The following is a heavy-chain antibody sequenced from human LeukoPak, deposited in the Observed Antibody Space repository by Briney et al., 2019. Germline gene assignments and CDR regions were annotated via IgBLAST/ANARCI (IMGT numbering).Heavy chain of an antibody. J-gene: IGHJ4*02. CDR3: ARGGRPYYFDY. D-gene: IGHD2-15*01. CDR2: INHSGST. Sequence: SETLSLTCAVYGGSFSGYYWSWIRQPPGKGLEWIGEINHSGSTNYNPSLKSRVTISVDTSKNQFSLKLSSVTAADTAVYYCARGGRPYYFDYWGQGTLVTVSS. CDR1: GGSFSGYY. V-gene: IGHV4-34*01.